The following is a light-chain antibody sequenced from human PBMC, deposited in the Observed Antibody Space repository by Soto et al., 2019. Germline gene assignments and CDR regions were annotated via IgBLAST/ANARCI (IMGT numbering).Light chain of an antibody. V-gene: IGKV1-5*03. CDR3: QQYNSYLYT. Sequence: DIQMTQSPSTLSASVVDRVTITCRASQSISSWLAWYQQKPGKAPKLLIYKASSLESGVPSRFSGSGSGTEFTLTISSLQPDDFATYYCQQYNSYLYTFGQGTRLENK. J-gene: IGKJ5*01. CDR1: QSISSW. CDR2: KAS.